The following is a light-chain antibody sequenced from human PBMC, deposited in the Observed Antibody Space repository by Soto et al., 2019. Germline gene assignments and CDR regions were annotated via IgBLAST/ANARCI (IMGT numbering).Light chain of an antibody. Sequence: DIQMTQSPSILSASVGERVTITCRANESVNIWLAWYQQKPGQAPKLLIQKASTLQSGVPSRCGGGGSGTEFTLNIRDLQPEDFATYYCQQYHMSSRTFCQGAKVDIK. CDR3: QQYHMSSRT. V-gene: IGKV1-5*03. J-gene: IGKJ1*01. CDR2: KAS. CDR1: ESVNIW.